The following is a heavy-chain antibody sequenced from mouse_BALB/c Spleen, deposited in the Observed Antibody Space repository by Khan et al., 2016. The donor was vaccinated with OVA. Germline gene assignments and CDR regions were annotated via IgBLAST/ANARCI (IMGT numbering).Heavy chain of an antibody. CDR2: IDPFSGAT. CDR3: TRHGYVAWFTY. CDR1: GYSFTSYY. V-gene: IGHV1-31*01. J-gene: IGHJ3*01. Sequence: VQLQQSGPELMKPGASVKISCKAFGYSFTSYYIHWMIESHGTSLEWIGYIDPFSGATTYNQKFKGKATLTVDKSSNTAYIHLRNLTSEDSAVYYCTRHGYVAWFTYWGQGTLVTVSA. D-gene: IGHD2-2*01.